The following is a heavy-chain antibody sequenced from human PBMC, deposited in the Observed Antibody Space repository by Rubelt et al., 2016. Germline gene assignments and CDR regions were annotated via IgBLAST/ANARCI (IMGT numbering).Heavy chain of an antibody. Sequence: AAGGKKPGASVKVSCKASGYTFTSYGISWVRQAPGQGLEWMGWISAYNGNTNYAQKLQGRVTMTTDTSTSTAYMELRSLRSDDTAVYYCARRTWIAVAGTRDYYYGMDVWGQGTTVTVSS. CDR2: ISAYNGNT. V-gene: IGHV1-18*01. CDR3: ARRTWIAVAGTRDYYYGMDV. CDR1: GYTFTSYG. D-gene: IGHD6-19*01. J-gene: IGHJ6*02.